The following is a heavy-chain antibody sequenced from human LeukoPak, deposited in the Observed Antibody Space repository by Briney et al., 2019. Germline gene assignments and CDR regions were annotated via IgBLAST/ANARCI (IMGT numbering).Heavy chain of an antibody. CDR1: GYTFTGYY. J-gene: IGHJ4*02. Sequence: ASMKVSCKASGYTFTGYYMHWARQAPGQGLEWMGWINPNSGGTNYAQKFQGRVTMTRDTSISTAYMELSRLRSDDTAVYYCARLPDCGGDCYFFDYWGQGTLVTVSS. D-gene: IGHD2-21*01. V-gene: IGHV1-2*02. CDR3: ARLPDCGGDCYFFDY. CDR2: INPNSGGT.